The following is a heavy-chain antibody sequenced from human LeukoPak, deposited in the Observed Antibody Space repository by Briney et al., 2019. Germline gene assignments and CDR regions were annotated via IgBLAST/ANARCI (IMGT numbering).Heavy chain of an antibody. CDR1: GGSFSGYY. D-gene: IGHD5-24*01. CDR3: ARLRAGYNVD. Sequence: PSETLSLTCAVYGGSFSGYYWSWIRQPPGKGLEWIGEINHSGSTNYNPSLKSRVTISVYTSKNQFSLKLSSVTAADTAVYYCARLRAGYNVDWGQGTLVTVSS. J-gene: IGHJ4*02. V-gene: IGHV4-34*01. CDR2: INHSGST.